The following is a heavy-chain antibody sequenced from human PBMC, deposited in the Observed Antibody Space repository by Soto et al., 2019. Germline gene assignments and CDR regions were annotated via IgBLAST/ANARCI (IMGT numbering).Heavy chain of an antibody. CDR1: GGSFTSNNW. V-gene: IGHV4-4*02. CDR2: IYRTGST. D-gene: IGHD1-7*01. Sequence: SETLSLTCAVSGGSFTSNNWWTWVRQPPGQGLEWIGEIYRTGSTNYNPSLKSRVTISLDKSENQFSLKVTSLTAADTAVYYCASRDPGTSVDYWSQGTLVTVSS. CDR3: ASRDPGTSVDY. J-gene: IGHJ4*02.